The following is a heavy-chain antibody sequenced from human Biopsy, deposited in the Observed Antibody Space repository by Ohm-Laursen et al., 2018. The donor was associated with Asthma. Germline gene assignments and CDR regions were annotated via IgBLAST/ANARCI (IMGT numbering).Heavy chain of an antibody. CDR1: GFTFSSYG. CDR3: ARDPAGYYYFDY. CDR2: IWYDGSNK. D-gene: IGHD3-22*01. Sequence: SLRLSCAAPGFTFSSYGMHWVRQAPGRGLEWVAVIWYDGSNKYYADSVKGRFTISRDNSKNTLYLQMNSLRAEDTAVYYCARDPAGYYYFDYWGQGTLVTVSS. J-gene: IGHJ4*02. V-gene: IGHV3-33*08.